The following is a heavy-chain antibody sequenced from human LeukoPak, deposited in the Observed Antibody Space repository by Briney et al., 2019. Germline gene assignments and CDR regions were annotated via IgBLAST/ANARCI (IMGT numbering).Heavy chain of an antibody. CDR3: AREYYFDY. J-gene: IGHJ4*02. CDR2: IYSGGST. V-gene: IGHV3-53*01. CDR1: GFTFNSYE. Sequence: GGSLRLSCAASGFTFNSYEMNWVRQAPGKGLEWVSVIYSGGSTYYADSVKGRFTISRDNSKNTLYLQMNSLRAEDTAVYYCAREYYFDYWGQGTLVTVSS.